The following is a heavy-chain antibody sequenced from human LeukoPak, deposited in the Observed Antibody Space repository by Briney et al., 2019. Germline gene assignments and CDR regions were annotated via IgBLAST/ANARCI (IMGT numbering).Heavy chain of an antibody. V-gene: IGHV4-39*07. D-gene: IGHD3-22*01. J-gene: IGHJ3*02. CDR2: IYYSGTT. CDR1: GGSISSSSYY. Sequence: SETLSLTCTVSGGSISSSSYYWGWIRQPPGKGLEWIGSIYYSGTTHYNPSLKSRVTISVDTTKNQFSLKLSSVTAADTAVYYCARLNYYDSSGYYSGDAFDIWGQGTMVTVSS. CDR3: ARLNYYDSSGYYSGDAFDI.